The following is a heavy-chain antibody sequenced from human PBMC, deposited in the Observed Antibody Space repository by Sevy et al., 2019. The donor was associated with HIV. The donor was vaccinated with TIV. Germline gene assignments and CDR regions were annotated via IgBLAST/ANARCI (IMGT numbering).Heavy chain of an antibody. D-gene: IGHD5-12*01. CDR3: AREVGGYNWRPYYFDS. J-gene: IGHJ4*02. V-gene: IGHV3-7*01. Sequence: GGSLRLSCAASGFTFIDYWMSWVRQTPGKGLEWVATIKQDESEKYYVDSVKGRFASSRDNGKNSVSLKMNGLRAEDTALYYCAREVGGYNWRPYYFDSWGQGTLVTVSS. CDR1: GFTFIDYW. CDR2: IKQDESEK.